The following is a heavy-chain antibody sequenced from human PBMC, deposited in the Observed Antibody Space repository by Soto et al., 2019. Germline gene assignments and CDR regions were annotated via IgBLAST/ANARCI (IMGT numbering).Heavy chain of an antibody. CDR1: SGSFSGLS. J-gene: IGHJ6*02. CDR2: IKHSGST. CDR3: AICPPAARPAANYYYGMDV. Sequence: PSETLSLTCAVYSGSFSGLSWGWIRPPPGKGLEWSGAIKHSGSTNCNPSLKSRVTISGDTSKNQFSLKLSSVTAADTAVYYGAICPPAARPAANYYYGMDVWGQGTTVTGSS. D-gene: IGHD2-2*01. V-gene: IGHV4-34*01.